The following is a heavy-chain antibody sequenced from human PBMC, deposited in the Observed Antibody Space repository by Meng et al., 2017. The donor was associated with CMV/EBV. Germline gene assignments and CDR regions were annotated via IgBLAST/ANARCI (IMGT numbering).Heavy chain of an antibody. D-gene: IGHD3-22*01. CDR2: IIPIFGTA. CDR3: ARIYDSSGYYNYYFDY. Sequence: GLLVRAGAEVKKPGSSVKGSCKASGGTFSSYAISWVRQAPGQGLEWMGGIIPIFGTANYAQKFQGRVTITADESTSTAYMELSSLRSEDTAVYYCARIYDSSGYYNYYFDYWGQGTLVTVSS. J-gene: IGHJ4*02. CDR1: GGTFSSYA. V-gene: IGHV1-69*12.